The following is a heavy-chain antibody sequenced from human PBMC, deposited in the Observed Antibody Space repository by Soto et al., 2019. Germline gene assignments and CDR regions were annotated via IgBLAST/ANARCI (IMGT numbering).Heavy chain of an antibody. CDR1: GYTFTGYY. CDR3: ARVEAGAGTEAFDI. Sequence: ASVKVSCKASGYTFTGYYMHWVRQAPGQGLEWMGWINPNSGGTNYAQKFQGRVTMTRDTSISTAYMELSRLRSDDTAVYYCARVEAGAGTEAFDIWGQGTMVTVSS. V-gene: IGHV1-2*02. CDR2: INPNSGGT. D-gene: IGHD6-19*01. J-gene: IGHJ3*02.